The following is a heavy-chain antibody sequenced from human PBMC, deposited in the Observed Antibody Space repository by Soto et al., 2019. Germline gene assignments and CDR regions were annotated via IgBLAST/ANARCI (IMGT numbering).Heavy chain of an antibody. D-gene: IGHD6-6*01. V-gene: IGHV1-69*13. CDR1: GGTFSSYA. Sequence: GASVKVSCKASGGTFSSYAISWVRQAPGQGLEWMGGIIPILGTANYAQKFQGRVTITADESTSTAYMELSSLRSEDTAVYYCARRPVPGGYYYGMDVWGQGTTVTVSS. CDR3: ARRPVPGGYYYGMDV. J-gene: IGHJ6*02. CDR2: IIPILGTA.